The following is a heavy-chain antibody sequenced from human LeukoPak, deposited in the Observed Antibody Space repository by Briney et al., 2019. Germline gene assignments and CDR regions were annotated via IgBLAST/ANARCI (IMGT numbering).Heavy chain of an antibody. V-gene: IGHV4-59*08. CDR2: IYYSGST. CDR1: GGSISSYY. Sequence: SETLSLTCTVSGGSISSYYWSWIRQPPGKGLEWIGYIYYSGSTNHNPSPKSRVTISVDTSKNQFSLKLSSVTAADTAVYYCARHVKGSTHGFDPWGQGTLVTVSS. CDR3: ARHVKGSTHGFDP. J-gene: IGHJ5*02. D-gene: IGHD2/OR15-2a*01.